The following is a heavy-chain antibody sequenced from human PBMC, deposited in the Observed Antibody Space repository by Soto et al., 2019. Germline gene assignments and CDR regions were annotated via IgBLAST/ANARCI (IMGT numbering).Heavy chain of an antibody. CDR2: IIPIFGTA. CDR1: GGTFSSYA. Sequence: QVQLVQSGAEVKKPGSSVKVSCKASGGTFSSYAISWVRQAPGQGLEWMGGIIPIFGTANYAQKFQGRVTITADESTSTAYMELSSLRSEDTAVYYCARAPQSGWLQLEAEYFQHWGQFTLVTVSS. V-gene: IGHV1-69*01. D-gene: IGHD5-12*01. CDR3: ARAPQSGWLQLEAEYFQH. J-gene: IGHJ1*01.